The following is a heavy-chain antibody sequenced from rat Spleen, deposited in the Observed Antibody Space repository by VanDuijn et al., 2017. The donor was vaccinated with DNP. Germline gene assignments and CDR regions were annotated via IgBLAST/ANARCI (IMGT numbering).Heavy chain of an antibody. D-gene: IGHD1-2*01. CDR3: TTAGDY. Sequence: EVQLVESGGGLVQPGRSMKLSCAASGFTFSNYDMAWVRQAPKKGLEWVATISYDGSSTYYRDSVKGRFTISRDNAKSTLYLQMDSLRSEDTATYYCTTAGDYWGQGVMVTVSS. CDR1: GFTFSNYD. V-gene: IGHV5-7*01. CDR2: ISYDGSST. J-gene: IGHJ2*01.